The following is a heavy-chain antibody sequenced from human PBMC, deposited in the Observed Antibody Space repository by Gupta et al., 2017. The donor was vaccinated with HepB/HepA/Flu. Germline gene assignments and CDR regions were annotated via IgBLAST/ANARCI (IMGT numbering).Heavy chain of an antibody. CDR1: GFTFSSYS. J-gene: IGHJ6*02. CDR3: ARVIAARPMSYYYYGMDV. V-gene: IGHV3-21*01. D-gene: IGHD6-6*01. CDR2: ISSSSSYI. Sequence: EVQLVESGGGLVKPGGSLRLSCAASGFTFSSYSMNWVRQAPGKGLEWVSSISSSSSYIYYADSVKGRFTISRDNAKNSLYLQMNSLRAEDTAVYYCARVIAARPMSYYYYGMDVWGQGTTVTVSS.